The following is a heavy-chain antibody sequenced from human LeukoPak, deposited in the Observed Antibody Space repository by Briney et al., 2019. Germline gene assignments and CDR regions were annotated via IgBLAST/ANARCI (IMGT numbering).Heavy chain of an antibody. J-gene: IGHJ5*02. CDR1: GFPFSNYA. CDR2: IRYDGSST. CDR3: AKTNTELGKNWFDP. V-gene: IGHV3-30*02. D-gene: IGHD7-27*01. Sequence: GGSLRLSCAASGFPFSNYAIHWVRQAPGKGLEWVAFIRYDGSSTSYADSVKGRFTISRDNSKNMLYLQMNSPRPEDTAVYYCAKTNTELGKNWFDPWGQGTLVTVSS.